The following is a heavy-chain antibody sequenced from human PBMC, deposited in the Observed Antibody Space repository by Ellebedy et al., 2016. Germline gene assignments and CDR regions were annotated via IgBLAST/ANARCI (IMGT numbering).Heavy chain of an antibody. CDR1: GFTFSSYG. CDR2: ISYDGSNK. Sequence: GESLKISCAASGFTFSSYGMHWVRQAPGKGLEWVAVISYDGSNKYYADSVKGRFTISRDNSKNTLYLQMNSLRAEDTAVYYCAKDPSSGWPFFWGQGTMVTVSS. CDR3: AKDPSSGWPFF. J-gene: IGHJ3*01. V-gene: IGHV3-30*18. D-gene: IGHD6-19*01.